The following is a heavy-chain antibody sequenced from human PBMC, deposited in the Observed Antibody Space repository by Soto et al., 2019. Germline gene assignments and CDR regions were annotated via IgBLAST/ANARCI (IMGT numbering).Heavy chain of an antibody. CDR2: VIPIFGTP. J-gene: IGHJ6*02. V-gene: IGHV1-69*06. CDR1: GGAFINYG. CDR3: ARGASVGAVYNFHYYGLDV. Sequence: SVKVSCKASGGAFINYGISWVRRAPGQGLEWMGGVIPIFGTPDYTQKFQGRVTFTADKSTTTAYVELSSLTSEDTAIYYCARGASVGAVYNFHYYGLDVWGQGTTVTVSS. D-gene: IGHD1-1*01.